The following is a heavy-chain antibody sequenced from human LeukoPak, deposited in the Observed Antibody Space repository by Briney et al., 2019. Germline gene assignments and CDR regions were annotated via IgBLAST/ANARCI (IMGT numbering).Heavy chain of an antibody. CDR3: ARDLYDFWSGLDY. D-gene: IGHD3-3*01. J-gene: IGHJ4*02. V-gene: IGHV1-2*06. CDR2: INPNSGGT. Sequence: GASVKLSCKASGYTFTGYYMHWVRQAPGQGLEWMGRINPNSGGTNYAQKFQGRVTMTRDTSISTAYMELSRLRSEDTAVYYCARDLYDFWSGLDYWGQGTLVTVSS. CDR1: GYTFTGYY.